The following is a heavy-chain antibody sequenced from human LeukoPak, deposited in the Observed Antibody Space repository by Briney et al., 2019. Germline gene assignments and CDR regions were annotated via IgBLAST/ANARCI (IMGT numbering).Heavy chain of an antibody. D-gene: IGHD3-16*01. CDR3: AREGGRRRASNFDWFDP. CDR2: VSSNSAYI. Sequence: GGSLRLSCAASGFTFSAYTMNWVRQAPGKGLEWVSAVSSNSAYIYYADSLRGRFPISRDNAKSLLYLQINSLRADDTAVYYCAREGGRRRASNFDWFDPWGQGTLVTVSS. J-gene: IGHJ5*02. CDR1: GFTFSAYT. V-gene: IGHV3-21*06.